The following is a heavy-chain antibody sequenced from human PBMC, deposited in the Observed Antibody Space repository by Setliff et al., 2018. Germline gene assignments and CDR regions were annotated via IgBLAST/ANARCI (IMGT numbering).Heavy chain of an antibody. Sequence: PGGSLRLSCVTSGFTLSRFWMHWVRQVPWKGLVWVSRLHPNGITTRYADSVKGRFTIYRERAENTLYLQMNSLRAEDTAVYYCARSPRPPTSLDYVDVWGDGTMVTVSS. CDR1: GFTLSRFW. V-gene: IGHV3-74*01. J-gene: IGHJ6*03. CDR3: ARSPRPPTSLDYVDV. CDR2: LHPNGITT. D-gene: IGHD2-2*01.